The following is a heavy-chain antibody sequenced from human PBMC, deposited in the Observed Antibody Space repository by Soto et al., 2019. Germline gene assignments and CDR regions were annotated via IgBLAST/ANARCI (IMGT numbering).Heavy chain of an antibody. J-gene: IGHJ4*02. V-gene: IGHV3-21*06. CDR1: GFTFTRYS. Sequence: PGGSLRLSCAASGFTFTRYSMNWVRQAPGKGLEWVSSISSTTNYIYYGDSMKGRFTISRDNAKDSLYLEMNSLRAEDTAVYYCAGESEDLTPNFDYWGQGTLVTVSS. CDR3: AGESEDLTPNFDY. CDR2: ISSTTNYI.